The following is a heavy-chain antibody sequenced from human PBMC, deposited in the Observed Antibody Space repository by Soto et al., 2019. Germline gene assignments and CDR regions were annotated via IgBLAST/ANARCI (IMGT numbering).Heavy chain of an antibody. V-gene: IGHV1-69*04. CDR2: IIPILGIA. D-gene: IGHD2-15*01. Sequence: PSVKVSCKASGGTFSSYTISWVRQAPGQGLEWMGRIIPILGIANYAQKFQGRVTITADKSTSTAYMELSSLRSEDTAVYYCAREPYCSGGSYCYFDYWGQGTLVTVSS. CDR3: AREPYCSGGSYCYFDY. J-gene: IGHJ4*02. CDR1: GGTFSSYT.